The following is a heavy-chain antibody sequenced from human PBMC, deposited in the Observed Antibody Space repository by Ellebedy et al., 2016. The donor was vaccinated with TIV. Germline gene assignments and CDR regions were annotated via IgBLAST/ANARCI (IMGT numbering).Heavy chain of an antibody. V-gene: IGHV4-61*03. J-gene: IGHJ4*02. Sequence: MPSETLSLTCTVSGGSVSSSRYYWSWIRQPPGKGLEWIGYVYKSGSTNYNPSLKGRVTISLDTSRNHFSLSLSSVTTADTAVYYCARGERWLHEVEFWGQGTLVTVSS. D-gene: IGHD5-24*01. CDR1: GGSVSSSRYY. CDR3: ARGERWLHEVEF. CDR2: VYKSGST.